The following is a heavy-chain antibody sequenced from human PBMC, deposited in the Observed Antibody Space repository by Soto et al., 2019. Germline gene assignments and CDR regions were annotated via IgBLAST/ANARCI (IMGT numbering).Heavy chain of an antibody. D-gene: IGHD2-21*02. CDR1: GGTFSSYA. Sequence: QVQLVQSGAEVKKPGSSVKVSCKASGGTFSSYAISWVRQAPGQGLEWMGGIIPIFGTANYAQKFQGRVTITXXEXTXXAYMELSSLRSEDTAVYYCAREHIVVVTADWYFDLWGRGTLVTVSS. CDR2: IIPIFGTA. V-gene: IGHV1-69*05. CDR3: AREHIVVVTADWYFDL. J-gene: IGHJ2*01.